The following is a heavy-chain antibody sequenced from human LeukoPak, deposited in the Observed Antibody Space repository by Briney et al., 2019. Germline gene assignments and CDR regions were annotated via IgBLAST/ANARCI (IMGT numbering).Heavy chain of an antibody. J-gene: IGHJ6*02. CDR2: FDPEDGET. Sequence: GASVKVSYKVTGYTLTELSMHWVRQAPGKGLEWMGGFDPEDGETIYAQKFQGRVTMTRNTSISTAYMELSSLRSEDTAVYYCACYGYSYGYYYGMDVWGQGTTVTVSS. CDR1: GYTLTELS. CDR3: ACYGYSYGYYYGMDV. V-gene: IGHV1-24*01. D-gene: IGHD5-18*01.